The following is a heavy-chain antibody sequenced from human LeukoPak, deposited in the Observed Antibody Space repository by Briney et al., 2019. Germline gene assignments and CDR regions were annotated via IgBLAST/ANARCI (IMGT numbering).Heavy chain of an antibody. J-gene: IGHJ3*02. V-gene: IGHV4-39*07. D-gene: IGHD3-3*01. CDR1: GGSISSSGNY. CDR3: ARYGVAMDDAFDI. Sequence: PSETLSLTCTVSGGSISSSGNYWGWHRQPPGTGLEWIGSIYHSGSTYYNPSLKSRVTISVDTSKNQFSLELSSVTAADTAVYYCARYGVAMDDAFDIWGQGTMVTVSS. CDR2: IYHSGST.